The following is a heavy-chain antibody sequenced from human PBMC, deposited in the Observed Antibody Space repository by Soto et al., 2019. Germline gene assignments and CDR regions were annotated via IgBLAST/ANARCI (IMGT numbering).Heavy chain of an antibody. CDR3: ARGSGPNDAFDI. J-gene: IGHJ3*02. CDR1: GGSVSSGSYY. Sequence: QVQLLESGPGLVKPSETLSLTCTVSGGSVSSGSYYWSWIRQPPGKGLEWIGYIYYSGSTNYNPSLKSRVTISVDTSKNQFFLKLSSVTAADTAVYYCARGSGPNDAFDIWGQGTMVTVSS. CDR2: IYYSGST. D-gene: IGHD2-15*01. V-gene: IGHV4-61*01.